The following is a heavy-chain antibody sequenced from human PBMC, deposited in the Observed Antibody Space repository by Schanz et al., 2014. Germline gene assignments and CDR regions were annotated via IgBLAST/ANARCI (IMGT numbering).Heavy chain of an antibody. J-gene: IGHJ3*02. Sequence: QVQLVQSGTEVKKPGASVKVSCKASGYTFTNFYIHWVRQAPGQGLEWVGIINPSEGGTSFPQKFKDRLTMTRDTSTSTFYMELSSLRSEDTAVYYCAREPLGCTGSGCQTYDAFDIWGQGTMVTVSS. CDR1: GYTFTNFY. CDR3: AREPLGCTGSGCQTYDAFDI. CDR2: INPSEGGT. V-gene: IGHV1-46*01. D-gene: IGHD2-8*02.